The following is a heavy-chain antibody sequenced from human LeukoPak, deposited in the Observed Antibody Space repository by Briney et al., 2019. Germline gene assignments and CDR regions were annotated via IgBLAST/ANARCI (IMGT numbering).Heavy chain of an antibody. D-gene: IGHD1-26*01. CDR2: INHSGST. CDR3: AREYPKGGSYQFDP. V-gene: IGHV4-34*01. Sequence: SETLSLTCAVYGESFSGYYWSWIRQPPGKGLEWIGEINHSGSTNYNPSLKSRVTISVDTSKNYFSLKLSSVTAADTAVYYCAREYPKGGSYQFDPWGQGTLVTVSS. J-gene: IGHJ5*02. CDR1: GESFSGYY.